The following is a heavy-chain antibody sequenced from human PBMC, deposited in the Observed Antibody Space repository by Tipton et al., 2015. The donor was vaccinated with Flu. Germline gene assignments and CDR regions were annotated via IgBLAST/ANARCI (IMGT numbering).Heavy chain of an antibody. CDR3: AKELNDYIWESYRSPFDY. Sequence: SLRLSCAASGFTFDDYAMHWVRQVPGKGLEWVSSISRNSDKIDYADPVKGRFTISRDNAKNSLHLQMNSLRAEDTALYYCAKELNDYIWESYRSPFDYWGQGPLVPFSS. CDR1: GFTFDDYA. CDR2: ISRNSDKI. V-gene: IGHV3-9*01. D-gene: IGHD3-16*02. J-gene: IGHJ4*02.